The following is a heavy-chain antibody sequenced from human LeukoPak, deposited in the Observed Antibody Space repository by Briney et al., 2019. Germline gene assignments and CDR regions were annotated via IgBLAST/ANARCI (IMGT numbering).Heavy chain of an antibody. D-gene: IGHD3-22*01. V-gene: IGHV4-61*02. Sequence: SQTLSLTCTVSGGSINSGSYYWSWIRQPAGKGLEWIGRIYTSGSTNYNPSLKSRVTISVDTSKNQFSLKLSSVTAADTAVYYCARVATMIVVEDAFDIWGQGTMVTVSS. J-gene: IGHJ3*02. CDR1: GGSINSGSYY. CDR3: ARVATMIVVEDAFDI. CDR2: IYTSGST.